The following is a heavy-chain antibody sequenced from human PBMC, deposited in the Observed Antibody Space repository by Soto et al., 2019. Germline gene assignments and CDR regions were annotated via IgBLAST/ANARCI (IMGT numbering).Heavy chain of an antibody. CDR3: AREGILGLFDAYGL. D-gene: IGHD3-3*01. CDR2: ISTHNGNT. J-gene: IGHJ3*01. CDR1: VVTSSG. Sequence: ASVKDSFKASVVTSSGISWVRQAPGQRLEWMGWISTHNGNTIYAQKFQGRVIMTMDTSTTTVYMEIRTLRPDDMAVYLCAREGILGLFDAYGLWGQGTMVTVS. V-gene: IGHV1-18*03.